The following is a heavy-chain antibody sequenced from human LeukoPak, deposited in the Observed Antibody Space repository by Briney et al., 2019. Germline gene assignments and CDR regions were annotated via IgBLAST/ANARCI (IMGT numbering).Heavy chain of an antibody. CDR2: IYYSGST. D-gene: IGHD4-11*01. J-gene: IGHJ4*02. CDR3: ASQGPLTTAVTTRTNPFDY. V-gene: IGHV4-59*08. CDR1: AGSTCSSF. Sequence: SETLSFTCTVSAGSTCSSFWSWIRQPPGKGLEWIGYIYYSGSTNYNPSLKSRVTISVDTSKNQFSLKLNSVTAADTAVYYCASQGPLTTAVTTRTNPFDYWGQGTLVTVSS.